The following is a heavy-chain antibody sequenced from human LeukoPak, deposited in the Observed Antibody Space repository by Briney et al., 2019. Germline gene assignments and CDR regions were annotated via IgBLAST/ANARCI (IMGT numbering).Heavy chain of an antibody. J-gene: IGHJ5*02. CDR2: ISGYNDNT. Sequence: ASVKVSCKASGYTFTSYGINWVRQAPGQGLEWMGWISGYNDNTKYYAQKLQGRVTMTTDTSTSTAYMELRSLRSDDTAVYYCARDTKRSRARWENLGFDPWGQGTLVTVSS. CDR1: GYTFTSYG. D-gene: IGHD1-26*01. CDR3: ARDTKRSRARWENLGFDP. V-gene: IGHV1-18*01.